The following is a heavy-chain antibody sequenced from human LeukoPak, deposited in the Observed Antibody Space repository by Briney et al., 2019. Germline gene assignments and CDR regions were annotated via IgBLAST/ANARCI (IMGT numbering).Heavy chain of an antibody. J-gene: IGHJ5*02. CDR2: INHRGST. CDR3: ARVDCSGFNCHPGRWFDL. Sequence: SETLSLTCAVYGGSFSGYYWSWIRQPPGKGLEWIGDINHRGSTNYNPSLKSRVTISVDTSKNRFSLKLISVTAADTAVYYCARVDCSGFNCHPGRWFDLWGQGTLVTVSS. CDR1: GGSFSGYY. D-gene: IGHD2-15*01. V-gene: IGHV4-34*01.